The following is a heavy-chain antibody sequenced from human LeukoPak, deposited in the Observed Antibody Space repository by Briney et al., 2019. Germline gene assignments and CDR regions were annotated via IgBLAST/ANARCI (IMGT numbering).Heavy chain of an antibody. CDR2: ISGSGGST. D-gene: IGHD5-18*01. Sequence: AGGSLRLSCAASGFTFSSYAMSWVRQAPGKGLEWVSAISGSGGSTYYADSVKGRFTISRDNAKNTLYLQMNSLRAEDTAVYYCAKPPLPDTAMVPFDYWGQGTLVTVSS. J-gene: IGHJ4*02. CDR1: GFTFSSYA. V-gene: IGHV3-23*01. CDR3: AKPPLPDTAMVPFDY.